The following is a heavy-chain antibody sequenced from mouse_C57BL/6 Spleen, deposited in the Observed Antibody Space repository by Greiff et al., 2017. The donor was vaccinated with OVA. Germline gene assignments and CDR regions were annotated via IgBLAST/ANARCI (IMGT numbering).Heavy chain of an antibody. CDR3: ARGGWDAAY. CDR1: GYTFTSYW. CDR2: IDPSDSET. Sequence: QVQLKQPGAELVRPGSSVKLSCKASGYTFTSYWMHWVKQRPIQGLEWIGNIDPSDSETHYNQKFKDKATLTVDKSSSTAYMQLSSLTSEDSAVYYCARGGWDAAYWGQGTLVTVSA. D-gene: IGHD4-1*01. V-gene: IGHV1-52*01. J-gene: IGHJ3*01.